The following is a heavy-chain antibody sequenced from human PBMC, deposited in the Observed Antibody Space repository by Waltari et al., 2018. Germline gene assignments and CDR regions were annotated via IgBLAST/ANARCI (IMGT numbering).Heavy chain of an antibody. D-gene: IGHD3-3*01. V-gene: IGHV1-8*01. J-gene: IGHJ4*02. CDR1: GYTFTSSD. CDR3: ARVRAFWSGYLGY. CDR2: SNPNSGNT. Sequence: QVQLVQSGAEVKKPGASVKVSCKASGYTFTSSDINWVRQATGQGLEWMGCSNPNSGNTGDAQKFQGRVTMTRNTSISTAYMELSSLRSEDTAVYYCARVRAFWSGYLGYWGQGTLVTVSS.